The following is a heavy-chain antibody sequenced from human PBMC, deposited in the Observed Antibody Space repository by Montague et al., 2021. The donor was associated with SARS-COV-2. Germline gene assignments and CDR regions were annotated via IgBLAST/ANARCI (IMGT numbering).Heavy chain of an antibody. J-gene: IGHJ4*02. V-gene: IGHV3-15*01. CDR2: IKSKTDGGTT. D-gene: IGHD3-16*02. CDR3: TTDRDYDYVWGSYRYPDY. CDR1: GFTFSNAW. Sequence: SLRLSCAASGFTFSNAWMSWVRQAPGKGLEWVGRIKSKTDGGTTDYAAPVKGSFTISRDDSKNTLYLQMNSLKTEDTAVYYCTTDRDYDYVWGSYRYPDYWGQGTLVTVSS.